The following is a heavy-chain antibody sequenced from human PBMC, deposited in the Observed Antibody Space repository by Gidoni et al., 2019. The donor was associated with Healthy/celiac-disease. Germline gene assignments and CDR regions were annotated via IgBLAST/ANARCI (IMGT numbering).Heavy chain of an antibody. Sequence: QVQLQQRGAGLLKPSATLSLTCAVYGGSFSGYYWSWIRQPQGKGLEWIGEINHRGSTNYNPSLKSRVTISVDTSKNQFSLKLSAVTAADTAVYYCARGNPIDMVVVVPAAPSTRAYYYYMDVWGKGTTVTVSS. CDR3: ARGNPIDMVVVVPAAPSTRAYYYYMDV. CDR1: GGSFSGYY. J-gene: IGHJ6*03. CDR2: INHRGST. V-gene: IGHV4-34*01. D-gene: IGHD2-2*01.